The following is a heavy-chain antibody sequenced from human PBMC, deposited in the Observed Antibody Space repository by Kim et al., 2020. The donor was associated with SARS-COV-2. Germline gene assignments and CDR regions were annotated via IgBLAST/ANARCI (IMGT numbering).Heavy chain of an antibody. V-gene: IGHV3-23*01. Sequence: ADSVKGRFAISRDNSKNTLYLQMNSLRAEDTAVYYCARAIVVVVAATFDYWGQGTLVTVSS. CDR3: ARAIVVVVAATFDY. J-gene: IGHJ4*02. D-gene: IGHD2-15*01.